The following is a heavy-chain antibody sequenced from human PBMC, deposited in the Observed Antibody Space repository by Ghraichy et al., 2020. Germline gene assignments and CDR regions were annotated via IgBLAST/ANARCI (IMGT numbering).Heavy chain of an antibody. CDR1: GFTFSNFV. V-gene: IGHV3-30*02. CDR2: IRYHGNEK. CDR3: ARNDYHLDS. D-gene: IGHD4-11*01. J-gene: IGHJ4*02. Sequence: GGSLRLSCAASGFTFSNFVLHWVRQAPGKGLEWVAFIRYHGNEKYYADSVKGRFTISRDNSKDTLYLQMTSLRVEDTAMYYCARNDYHLDSWVQETLVTVSS.